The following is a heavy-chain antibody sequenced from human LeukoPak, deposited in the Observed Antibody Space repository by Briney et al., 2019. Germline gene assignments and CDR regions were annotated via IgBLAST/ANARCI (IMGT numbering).Heavy chain of an antibody. J-gene: IGHJ4*02. Sequence: PGRSLRLSCAASGFTFSSYAMQWVRQAPGKGLEWVAVISYDGSNKYYADSVKGRFTISRDNSKNTLYLQMNSLRAEDTAVYYCARDTGERYDFWSGYPDYWGQGTLVTVSS. CDR2: ISYDGSNK. CDR3: ARDTGERYDFWSGYPDY. D-gene: IGHD3-3*01. V-gene: IGHV3-30*04. CDR1: GFTFSSYA.